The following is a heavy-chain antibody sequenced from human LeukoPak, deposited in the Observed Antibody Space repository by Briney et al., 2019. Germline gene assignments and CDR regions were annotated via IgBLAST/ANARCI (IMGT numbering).Heavy chain of an antibody. CDR1: GYTFTSYG. Sequence: ASVKVSCKASGYTFTSYGISWVRQAPGQGLEWMGWISAYNGNTNHAQKLQGRVTMTTDTSTSTAYMELRSLRSDDTAVYYCARTYYDFWSGYYRDLDAFDIWGQGTMVTVSS. J-gene: IGHJ3*02. D-gene: IGHD3-3*01. V-gene: IGHV1-18*01. CDR3: ARTYYDFWSGYYRDLDAFDI. CDR2: ISAYNGNT.